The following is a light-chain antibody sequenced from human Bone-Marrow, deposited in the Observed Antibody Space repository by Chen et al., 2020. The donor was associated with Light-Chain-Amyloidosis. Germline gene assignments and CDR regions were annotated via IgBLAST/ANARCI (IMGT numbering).Light chain of an antibody. Sequence: SYVLTQPSSVSVAPGQTATLACGGNNIGSTSVHWYQQTPGQAPLLVVCDDSYRPSGIPERLSGSNSGNTATLTISRVEAGDEADYYCQVWDRSSDRPVFGGGTKLTVL. V-gene: IGLV3-21*02. CDR3: QVWDRSSDRPV. CDR2: DDS. J-gene: IGLJ3*02. CDR1: NIGSTS.